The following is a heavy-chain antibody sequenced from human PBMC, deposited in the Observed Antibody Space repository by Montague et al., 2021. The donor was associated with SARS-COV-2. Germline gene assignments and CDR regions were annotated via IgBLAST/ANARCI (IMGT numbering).Heavy chain of an antibody. CDR1: GGSITDHTYC. CDR3: ASQCVLAGAGN. CDR2: INDSGKT. J-gene: IGHJ4*02. V-gene: IGHV4-39*01. D-gene: IGHD4/OR15-4a*01. Sequence: SETLSLTCSVSGGSITDHTYCWGCMREATGKGRKWSGAINDSGKTYYNPTLKSRVTVSMDTTKNQFSLKMTAVTAADTAVYYCASQCVLAGAGNWGQGTLVTVSS.